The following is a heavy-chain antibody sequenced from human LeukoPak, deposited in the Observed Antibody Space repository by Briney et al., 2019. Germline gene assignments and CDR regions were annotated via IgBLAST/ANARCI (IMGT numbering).Heavy chain of an antibody. V-gene: IGHV1-69*05. CDR3: ASRSPGGPNYFDY. CDR1: GGTFSSYA. Sequence: SVKVSCKASGGTFSSYAISWVRQAPGQGLEWMGRIIPIFGTANYAQKSQGRVTITTDESTSTAYMELSSLRSEDTAVYYCASRSPGGPNYFDYWGQGTLVTVSS. CDR2: IIPIFGTA. J-gene: IGHJ4*02. D-gene: IGHD4-23*01.